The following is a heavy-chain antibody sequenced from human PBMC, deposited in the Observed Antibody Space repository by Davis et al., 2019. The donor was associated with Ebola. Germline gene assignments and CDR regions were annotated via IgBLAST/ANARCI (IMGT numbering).Heavy chain of an antibody. D-gene: IGHD6-19*01. CDR1: GFVFRNYV. J-gene: IGHJ4*02. Sequence: GGSLRLSCAASGFVFRNYVMSWVRQAPGKGLEWVSTLGTSADTYYADSVKGRFTISRDNAKNSLFLQMNSLRDEDTAVYYCARDGYSNDWGDYWGQGTLVTVSS. CDR2: LGTSADT. V-gene: IGHV3-69-1*01. CDR3: ARDGYSNDWGDY.